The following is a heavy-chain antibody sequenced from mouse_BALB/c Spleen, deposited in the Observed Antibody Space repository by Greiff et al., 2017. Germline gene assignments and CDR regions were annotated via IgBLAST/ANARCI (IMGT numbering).Heavy chain of an antibody. CDR2: IDPEDGDT. CDR1: GFTITDYY. CDR3: GREVPHYCYDLDY. D-gene: IGHD1-2*01. V-gene: IGHV14-2*02. Sequence: VQLQQSGAELVKPGASVKLSCKASGFTITDYYMHWVKQRPEQGLEWIGRIDPEDGDTNYAPKFQGKATITADTSSNTAYMQLSRLTSEDTAVYYWGREVPHYCYDLDYWGQGTTVTVSS. J-gene: IGHJ2*01.